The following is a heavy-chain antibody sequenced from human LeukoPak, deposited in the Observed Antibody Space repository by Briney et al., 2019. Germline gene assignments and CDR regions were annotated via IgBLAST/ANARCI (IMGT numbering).Heavy chain of an antibody. V-gene: IGHV1-69*04. CDR3: ARASYYYDSSADFQH. CDR1: GGTFSSYA. CDR2: VIPILGIA. D-gene: IGHD3-22*01. Sequence: ASVKVSCKASGGTFSSYAISWVPQAPGQGLEWMGRVIPILGIANYAQKFQGRVTITADKSTSTAYMELSSLRSEDTAVYYCARASYYYDSSADFQHWGQGTLVTVSS. J-gene: IGHJ1*01.